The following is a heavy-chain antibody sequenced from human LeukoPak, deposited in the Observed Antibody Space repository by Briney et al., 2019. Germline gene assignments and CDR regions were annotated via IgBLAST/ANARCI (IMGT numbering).Heavy chain of an antibody. CDR3: AKTRSVMTPTPYYFDY. CDR1: GFTFSSYA. J-gene: IGHJ4*02. Sequence: GGSLRLSCAASGFTFSSYAMSWVRQAPGKGLEWVSAISGSGGSTYYADSVKGRFTISRDNSKNTLYLQMNSLRAEDTAVYYCAKTRSVMTPTPYYFDYWGQGTLDTVSS. V-gene: IGHV3-23*01. CDR2: ISGSGGST.